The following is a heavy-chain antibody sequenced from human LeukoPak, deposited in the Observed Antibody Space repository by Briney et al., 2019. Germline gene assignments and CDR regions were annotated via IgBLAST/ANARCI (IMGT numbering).Heavy chain of an antibody. Sequence: ASVKVSCKASGYTFTSYDINWVRQATGQGLEWMGWMNPSSGNTGYAQKFQGRVSMTRDTSISTAYMELSSLRSEDTAVYYCATDGPSPLGVVTAIPLDYWGQGTLVTVSS. CDR2: MNPSSGNT. V-gene: IGHV1-8*01. J-gene: IGHJ4*02. CDR1: GYTFTSYD. CDR3: ATDGPSPLGVVTAIPLDY. D-gene: IGHD2-21*02.